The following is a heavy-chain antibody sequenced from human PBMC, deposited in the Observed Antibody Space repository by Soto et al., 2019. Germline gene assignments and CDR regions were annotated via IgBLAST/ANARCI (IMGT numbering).Heavy chain of an antibody. CDR1: GFTFSSDA. D-gene: IGHD6-19*01. CDR3: AKKQGGWSDYFDY. J-gene: IGHJ4*02. V-gene: IGHV3-23*01. CDR2: ISGSGGST. Sequence: EVQLLESGGGLVQPGGSLRLSCAPSGFTFSSDAMSWVRQAPGKGLEWVSAISGSGGSTYYADYVKGRFTISRDNSKNTMYQQMKSLRAEDTAVYYGAKKQGGWSDYFDYWGQGTLVTDSS.